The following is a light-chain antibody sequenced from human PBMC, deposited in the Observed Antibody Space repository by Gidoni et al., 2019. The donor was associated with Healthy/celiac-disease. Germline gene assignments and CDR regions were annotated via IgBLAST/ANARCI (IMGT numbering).Light chain of an antibody. CDR3: QQLNSYPSHSIT. CDR2: AAS. Sequence: DIQLTQSPSFLSASVGDRVTITCRASQGISSYLAWYQQKPGKAPKLLIYAASTLQSGVPSRFSGSGSGTEFTLTISSLQPEDFATYYCQQLNSYPSHSITFGQGTRLEIK. V-gene: IGKV1-9*01. CDR1: QGISSY. J-gene: IGKJ5*01.